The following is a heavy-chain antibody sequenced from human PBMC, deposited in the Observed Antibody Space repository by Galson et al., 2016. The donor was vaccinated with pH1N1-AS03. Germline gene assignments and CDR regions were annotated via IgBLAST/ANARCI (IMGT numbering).Heavy chain of an antibody. V-gene: IGHV4-4*02. D-gene: IGHD3-16*02. J-gene: IGHJ4*02. CDR2: VHYSGTT. CDR3: ASAGYHTPGYHY. Sequence: SETLSLTCAVSGVSMTSPDWWTWVRQPPGKGLEWIGEVHYSGTTSYNPSLNSRVTMSIDKSNNQFSPNLGSVTAADTAVYFCASAGYHTPGYHYWGQGALVTVSS. CDR1: GVSMTSPDW.